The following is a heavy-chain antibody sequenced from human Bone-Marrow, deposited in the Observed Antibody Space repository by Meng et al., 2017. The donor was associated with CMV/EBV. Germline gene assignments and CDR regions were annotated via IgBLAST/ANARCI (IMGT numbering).Heavy chain of an antibody. CDR2: ISANNRNT. Sequence: VHLAQPCAAVKAPGAPVNASSKLSRITFNSYGKRWVLQAHGQGLKWMGWISANNRNTNYAQKLQGRVTITTDTSTSTAYMELRSLRSDDTAVYYCARDRAGGGYFDYWGQGTLVTVSS. V-gene: IGHV1-18*01. CDR1: RITFNSYG. D-gene: IGHD3-10*01. CDR3: ARDRAGGGYFDY. J-gene: IGHJ4*02.